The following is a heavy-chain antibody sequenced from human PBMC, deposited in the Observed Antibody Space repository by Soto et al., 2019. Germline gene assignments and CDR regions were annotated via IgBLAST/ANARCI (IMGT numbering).Heavy chain of an antibody. CDR1: GYTFTSYY. Sequence: ASVKVSCKASGYTFTSYYMHWVRQAPGQGLEWMGIINPSGGSTSYAQKFQGRVTMTRDTSTSTVYMELRSLRSEDTAVYYCARAHHPPAYSSGSRGYFDYWGQGTLVTVSS. D-gene: IGHD6-19*01. CDR2: INPSGGST. J-gene: IGHJ4*02. CDR3: ARAHHPPAYSSGSRGYFDY. V-gene: IGHV1-46*01.